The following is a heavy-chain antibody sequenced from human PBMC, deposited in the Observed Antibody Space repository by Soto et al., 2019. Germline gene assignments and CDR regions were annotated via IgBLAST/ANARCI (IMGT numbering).Heavy chain of an antibody. J-gene: IGHJ4*02. CDR2: FNPDNQNT. CDR1: GYRFTTYG. V-gene: IGHV1-18*01. CDR3: ARVRFGDPFDF. D-gene: IGHD3-16*01. Sequence: GASVKVSCKVSGYRFTTYGINWVRQAPGQGLEWVGWFNPDNQNTNYAQKFQDRVSLTTDSSTNTAYMELRDLRSDDTAVYYCARVRFGDPFDFWGQGXLVTVSS.